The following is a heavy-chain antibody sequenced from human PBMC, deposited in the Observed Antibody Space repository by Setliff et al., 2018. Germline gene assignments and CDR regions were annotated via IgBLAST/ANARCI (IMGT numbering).Heavy chain of an antibody. CDR2: INQDGSEK. V-gene: IGHV3-7*01. J-gene: IGHJ6*03. CDR1: GFTFSSYW. Sequence: GGSLRLSCAASGFTFSSYWMSWVRQAPGKGLEWVANINQDGSEKYYVDSVRGRFTISRDNAKNSPYLQMNSLRADDAAVYYCTTGVVINVDYYYYYMDVWGKGTTVTVSS. CDR3: TTGVVINVDYYYYYMDV. D-gene: IGHD3-3*01.